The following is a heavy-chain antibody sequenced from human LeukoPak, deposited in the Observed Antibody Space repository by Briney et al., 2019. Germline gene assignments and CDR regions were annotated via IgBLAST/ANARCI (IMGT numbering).Heavy chain of an antibody. Sequence: SSVKVSCKASGGTFSSYAISWVRQAPGQGLEWMGRIIPIFGTANYAQKFQGRATITTDESTSTAYMELSSLRSEDTAVYYCARPQYYGSGSPLDYWGQGTLVTVSS. J-gene: IGHJ4*02. CDR2: IIPIFGTA. V-gene: IGHV1-69*05. D-gene: IGHD3-10*01. CDR1: GGTFSSYA. CDR3: ARPQYYGSGSPLDY.